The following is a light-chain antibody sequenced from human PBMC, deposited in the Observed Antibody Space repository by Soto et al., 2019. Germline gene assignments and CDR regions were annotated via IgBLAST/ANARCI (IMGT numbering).Light chain of an antibody. J-gene: IGKJ2*01. CDR1: QSVYTNY. CDR2: GAS. CDR3: QQYSSSTLYT. V-gene: IGKV3-20*01. Sequence: EIVLTQSPGTLSLSPGERATLSCRASQSVYTNYLAWYQQKPGQAPRLLIYGASRRATGIPDRFSGSGSGTDFTLTISRLEPEDFAVYYCQQYSSSTLYTFGQGTRVQI.